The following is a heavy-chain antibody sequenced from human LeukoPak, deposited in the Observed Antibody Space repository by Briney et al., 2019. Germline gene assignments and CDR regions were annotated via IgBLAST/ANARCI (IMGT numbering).Heavy chain of an antibody. CDR3: AREIAAAGDY. CDR2: ISSSGGTI. CDR1: GFTFSSYE. Sequence: GGSLRLSCVASGFTFSSYEMNWVRQAPGKGLEWVSYISSSGGTIYYADSVKGRFTISRDNAKNSLYLQMNSLRAEDTAVYYCAREIAAAGDYWGQGTLVTVSS. D-gene: IGHD6-13*01. V-gene: IGHV3-48*03. J-gene: IGHJ4*02.